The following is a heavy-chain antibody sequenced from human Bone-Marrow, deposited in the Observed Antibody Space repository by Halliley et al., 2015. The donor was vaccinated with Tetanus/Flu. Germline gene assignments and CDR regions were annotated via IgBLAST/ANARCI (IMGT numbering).Heavy chain of an antibody. CDR3: AKEEVCVPSRCYSDGMDV. Sequence: GSGGSTEYANSVKGRFTIPKDDFKDTLYLQMNSLGAEDTAIYYCAKEEVCVPSRCYSDGMDVWGQGTTVTVSS. V-gene: IGHV3-23*01. D-gene: IGHD2-21*02. J-gene: IGHJ6*02. CDR2: GSGGST.